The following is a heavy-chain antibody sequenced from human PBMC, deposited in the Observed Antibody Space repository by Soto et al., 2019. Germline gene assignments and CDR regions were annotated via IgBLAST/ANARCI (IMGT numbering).Heavy chain of an antibody. Sequence: EVQLLESGGGLVQPGGSLRLSCAASGFTSSSYGLSWVRQAPGKGLEWVSAISGGDSSTYYADSVKGRFTISRDNSKNTLYLQMNSLRAEDTAVYYCAKDRPVLTVWGQGNTVTVSS. CDR1: GFTSSSYG. V-gene: IGHV3-23*01. J-gene: IGHJ6*02. CDR2: ISGGDSST. CDR3: AKDRPVLTV. D-gene: IGHD2-15*01.